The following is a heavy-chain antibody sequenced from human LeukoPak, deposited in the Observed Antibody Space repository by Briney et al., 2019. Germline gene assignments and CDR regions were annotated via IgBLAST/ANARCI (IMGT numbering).Heavy chain of an antibody. CDR1: GFTFTSSA. CDR3: AAADCSSTSCYAYYMDV. Sequence: SVKVSCKASGFTFTSSAVQWVRQARGQRLEWIGWIVVGSGNTNYAQKFQERVTITRDMSTSTAYMELSSLRSEDTAVYYCAAADCSSTSCYAYYMDVWGKGTTVTVSS. J-gene: IGHJ6*03. V-gene: IGHV1-58*01. D-gene: IGHD2-2*01. CDR2: IVVGSGNT.